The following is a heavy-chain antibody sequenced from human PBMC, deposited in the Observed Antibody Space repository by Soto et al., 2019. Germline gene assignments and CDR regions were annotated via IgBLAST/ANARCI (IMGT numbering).Heavy chain of an antibody. CDR2: FWYDGSNK. Sequence: GGSLRLSCAASAFTFSTYGMHWVHQAPGKGLAWVVIFWYDGSNKYYAESVMGRFTISRDNSKNTLYLQMNSLRAEDTAVYYCARDGTFGAKGGSLDIWGKGTMVTVSS. D-gene: IGHD3-16*01. J-gene: IGHJ3*02. CDR1: AFTFSTYG. V-gene: IGHV3-33*01. CDR3: ARDGTFGAKGGSLDI.